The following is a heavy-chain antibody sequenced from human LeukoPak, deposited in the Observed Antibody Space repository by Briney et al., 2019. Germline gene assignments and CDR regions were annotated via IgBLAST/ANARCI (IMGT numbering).Heavy chain of an antibody. D-gene: IGHD6-6*01. Sequence: SETLSLTCTVSGGSISSYYWSWIRQPPGKGLEWIGYIYYSGSTNYTPSLKSRVNISVDTSKNQFSLNLSSVTAADTALYYCAGSRGYSSSSYFDYWGQGTLVTVSS. J-gene: IGHJ4*02. CDR2: IYYSGST. CDR3: AGSRGYSSSSYFDY. V-gene: IGHV4-59*08. CDR1: GGSISSYY.